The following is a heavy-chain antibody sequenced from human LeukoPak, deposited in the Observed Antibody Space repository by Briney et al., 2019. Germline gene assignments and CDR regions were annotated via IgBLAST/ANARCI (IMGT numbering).Heavy chain of an antibody. D-gene: IGHD4-17*01. CDR1: GGSFSGYY. CDR3: ARHPRSLKTVTFDY. V-gene: IGHV4-34*01. CDR2: INHSEST. Sequence: PSETLSLTCAVYGGSFSGYYWSWVRQPPGKGLEWIGEINHSESTNYNPSLKSRVTISIDTSKNQFSLKLSSVTAADTAVYYWARHPRSLKTVTFDYWGQGTLVTVSS. J-gene: IGHJ4*02.